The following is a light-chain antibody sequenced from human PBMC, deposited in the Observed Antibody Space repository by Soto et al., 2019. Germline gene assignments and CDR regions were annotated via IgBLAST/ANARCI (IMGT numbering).Light chain of an antibody. J-gene: IGKJ5*01. CDR1: QSLVHTDGNTY. V-gene: IGKV2-30*02. Sequence: DIVVTQSPLSLPVTLGQAASISCRSSQSLVHTDGNTYLSWFQQRPGQSPRRLIYKVSNRDSGAPEGLGGGVSATYCPQKTRGGEVEVVGFFHCWQDPPCPPITFAQGTRRKI. CDR2: KVS. CDR3: WQDPPCPPIT.